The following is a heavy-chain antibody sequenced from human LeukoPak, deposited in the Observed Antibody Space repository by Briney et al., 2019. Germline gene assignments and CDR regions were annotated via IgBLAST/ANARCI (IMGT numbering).Heavy chain of an antibody. V-gene: IGHV1-46*01. CDR1: GYTFSRYY. J-gene: IGHJ6*02. CDR2: INPSGGST. D-gene: IGHD3/OR15-3a*01. Sequence: GASVKVSCKAFGYTFSRYYMHWVRQAPGQGLEWVGIINPSGGSTSYAQKFQGRVTMTRDTSTRIVYMELSSLRSEDTAVYYCARWGASGLALIYYYGMDVWGQGTTVTVSS. CDR3: ARWGASGLALIYYYGMDV.